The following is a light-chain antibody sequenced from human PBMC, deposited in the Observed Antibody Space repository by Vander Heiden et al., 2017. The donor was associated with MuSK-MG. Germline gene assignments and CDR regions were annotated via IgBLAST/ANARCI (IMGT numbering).Light chain of an antibody. J-gene: IGKJ2*01. V-gene: IGKV3-15*01. CDR1: QNVRAS. CDR3: QQYNNGPPAST. CDR2: GTS. Sequence: ERVVTQSPATLSVSPGETATLSCRASQNVRASLAWYQQKPGQAPRLLIYGTSTRATGIPARFSGSGSGTEFTLTISSLQVEDFAVYYCQQYNNGPPASTCGHGTKLEIK.